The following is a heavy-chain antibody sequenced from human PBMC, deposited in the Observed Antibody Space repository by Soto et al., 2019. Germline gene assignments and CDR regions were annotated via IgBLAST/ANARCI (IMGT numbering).Heavy chain of an antibody. D-gene: IGHD2-15*01. J-gene: IGHJ6*02. Sequence: PGGSLRLSCAASGFTFSSYAMHWVRQAPGKGLEWVAVISYDGSNKYHADSVKGRFTISRDNSKNTLYLQMNSLRAEDTAVYYCARDGGARSYYYYGMDVWGQGTTVTVSS. CDR2: ISYDGSNK. CDR3: ARDGGARSYYYYGMDV. CDR1: GFTFSSYA. V-gene: IGHV3-30-3*01.